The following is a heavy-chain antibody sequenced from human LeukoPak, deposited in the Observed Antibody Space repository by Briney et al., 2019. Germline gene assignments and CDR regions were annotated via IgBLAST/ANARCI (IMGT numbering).Heavy chain of an antibody. V-gene: IGHV3-48*03. CDR1: GFTFSSYE. D-gene: IGHD6-13*01. Sequence: GGSLRLSCAASGFTFSSYEINWVRQTPGKALEWLSYIRDSGSTIYYAKSVQGRFTISRDNAKSSVYLQMSSLRVEDTAVYYCARGQKLWDPFDLWGRGTLVTVSS. CDR3: ARGQKLWDPFDL. CDR2: IRDSGSTI. J-gene: IGHJ4*02.